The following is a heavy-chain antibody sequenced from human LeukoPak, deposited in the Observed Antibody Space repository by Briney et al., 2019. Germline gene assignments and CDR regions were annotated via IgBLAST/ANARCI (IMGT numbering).Heavy chain of an antibody. V-gene: IGHV3-30*18. J-gene: IGHJ5*02. CDR2: ISHDGSNK. CDR3: AKGPSLRYFVLGFDP. Sequence: GRPLRLSCAASGFTFSNSGIHWVRQAPGKGLEWVAVISHDGSNKYYVDSVKGRFTISRDNSKNTVYLQMNSLRAEDTAVYYWAKGPSLRYFVLGFDPWGPGTLVTVSS. CDR1: GFTFSNSG. D-gene: IGHD3-9*01.